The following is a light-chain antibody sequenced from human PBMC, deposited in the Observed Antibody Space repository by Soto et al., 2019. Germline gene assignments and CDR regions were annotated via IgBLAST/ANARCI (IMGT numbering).Light chain of an antibody. V-gene: IGKV1-39*01. CDR2: GAS. J-gene: IGKJ2*01. CDR1: QSITIY. Sequence: DIPMTQSPSSLSASVGDRVTITCRASQSITIYLNWYQQQPGKAPRLLIYGASTLQTGVPSRFSGSGSMTDFTLTISSLQAEDVAVYSCQQYYSIPYTFGQGTKLEIK. CDR3: QQYYSIPYT.